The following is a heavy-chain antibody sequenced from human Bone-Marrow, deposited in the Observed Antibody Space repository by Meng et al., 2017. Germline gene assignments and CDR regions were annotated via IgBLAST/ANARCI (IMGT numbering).Heavy chain of an antibody. CDR3: VSLYGDSSVWYLDL. D-gene: IGHD4-17*01. CDR2: IYYSGST. Sequence: DAGPGLVQPYQTWPPPSTSSGGSISSCGYYCSWIRQHPGQGLDYIGYIYYSGSTNYNPSLKIRVIISVDTSKNQFSLRLNSVTAADTAVYYCVSLYGDSSVWYLDLWGRGTLVTVSS. V-gene: IGHV4-31*02. J-gene: IGHJ2*01. CDR1: GGSISSCGYY.